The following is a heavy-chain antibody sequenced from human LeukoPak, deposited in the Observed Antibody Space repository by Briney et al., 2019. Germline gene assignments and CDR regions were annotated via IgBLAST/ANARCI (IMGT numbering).Heavy chain of an antibody. V-gene: IGHV3-33*01. CDR3: ARDPCGCDCYAFDI. CDR1: VFTFSSYG. D-gene: IGHD2-21*02. Sequence: GGCLRLSCAAPVFTFSSYGMHGVCQAPGKGLERVAVIWYDGRIKYYADSVKCRFNIMRDNSKTMLYLQMNSLRAEDTAVYYCARDPCGCDCYAFDIWGQGRMVTVSS. J-gene: IGHJ3*02. CDR2: IWYDGRIK.